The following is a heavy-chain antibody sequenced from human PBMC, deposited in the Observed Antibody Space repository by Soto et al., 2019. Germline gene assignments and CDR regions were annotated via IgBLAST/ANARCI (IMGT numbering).Heavy chain of an antibody. CDR3: SRYESGPHQGFDY. CDR1: GGTFSSYA. Sequence: QVQLVQSGAEVKKPGSSVKVSCKASGGTFSSYAISWVRQAPGQGLEWMGGIIPIFGTANYAQKFQGRVTITADESTSTAYMALSSLRSEETAVYYCSRYESGPHQGFDYWGQGTLVTVSS. V-gene: IGHV1-69*12. J-gene: IGHJ4*02. D-gene: IGHD3-16*01. CDR2: IIPIFGTA.